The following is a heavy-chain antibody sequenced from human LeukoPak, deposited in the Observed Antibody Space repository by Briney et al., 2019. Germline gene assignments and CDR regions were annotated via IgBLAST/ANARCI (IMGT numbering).Heavy chain of an antibody. CDR3: ARGRYSSSWYRGNYYYYYMDV. J-gene: IGHJ6*03. V-gene: IGHV4-34*01. D-gene: IGHD6-13*01. CDR1: GGSFSGYY. Sequence: PSETLSLTCAVYGGSFSGYYWSWIRQPPGKGLEWIGEINHSGSTNYNPSLKSRVTISVDTSKNQFSLKLSSVTAADTAVYYCARGRYSSSWYRGNYYYYYMDVWGKGTTVTVSS. CDR2: INHSGST.